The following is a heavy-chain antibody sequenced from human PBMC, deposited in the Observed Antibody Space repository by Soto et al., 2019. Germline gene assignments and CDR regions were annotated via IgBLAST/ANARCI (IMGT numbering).Heavy chain of an antibody. CDR3: ARVRYVFGSATIRGGFDP. CDR2: IIPILGIA. D-gene: IGHD3-3*01. Sequence: ASVKVSCKASGGTFSSYTISWVRQAPGQGLEWMGRIIPILGIANYAQKFQGRVTITADKSTSTAYMELSSLRSEDTAVYYCARVRYVFGSATIRGGFDPWGQGTLVTVSS. CDR1: GGTFSSYT. V-gene: IGHV1-69*02. J-gene: IGHJ5*02.